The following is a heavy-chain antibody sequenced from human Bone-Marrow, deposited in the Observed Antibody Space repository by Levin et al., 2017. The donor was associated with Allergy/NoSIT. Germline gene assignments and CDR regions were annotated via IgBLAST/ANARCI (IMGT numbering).Heavy chain of an antibody. CDR1: GFDFNTHD. CDR2: ISGNSHYV. CDR3: ARSQGRSGWSYYYYGMDV. J-gene: IGHJ6*02. V-gene: IGHV3-21*06. Sequence: AGGSLRLSCRGSGFDFNTHDMNWVRQAPGQGLEWVSSISGNSHYVYYADSVKGRFTISRDNAKNSMFLHMNSLRVEDTAVYYCARSQGRSGWSYYYYGMDVWGRGTTLTVSS. D-gene: IGHD6-19*01.